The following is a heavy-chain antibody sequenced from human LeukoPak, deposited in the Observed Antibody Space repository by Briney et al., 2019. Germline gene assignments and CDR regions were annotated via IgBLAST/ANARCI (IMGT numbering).Heavy chain of an antibody. D-gene: IGHD6-13*01. CDR3: ARDIAAGSNSYYFDY. CDR1: GGSFSGYY. Sequence: PSETLSLTCAVYGGSFSGYYWSWIRQPPGKGLEWIGYIFYSGSTNYNPSLKSRVTISVDMSKNQFSLKLSSVTTADTAVYYCARDIAAGSNSYYFDYWGQGTLVTVSS. J-gene: IGHJ4*02. V-gene: IGHV4-59*01. CDR2: IFYSGST.